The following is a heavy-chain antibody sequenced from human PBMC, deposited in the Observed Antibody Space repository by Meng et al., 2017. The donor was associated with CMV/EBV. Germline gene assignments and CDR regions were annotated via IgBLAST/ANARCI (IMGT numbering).Heavy chain of an antibody. CDR1: GFTFSSYW. J-gene: IGHJ5*02. D-gene: IGHD2-2*01. Sequence: GGSLRLSCAASGFTFSSYWMSWVRQAPGKGLEWVANIKKDGSEKYSVDSVKGRFTISRDNAKNSLYLQMNSLRAEDTAVYYCAKDVVVPAAFDPWGQGTLVTVSS. V-gene: IGHV3-7*04. CDR3: AKDVVVPAAFDP. CDR2: IKKDGSEK.